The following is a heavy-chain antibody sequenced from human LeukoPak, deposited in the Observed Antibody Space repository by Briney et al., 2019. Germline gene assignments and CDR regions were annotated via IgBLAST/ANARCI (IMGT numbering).Heavy chain of an antibody. CDR2: IKSKTDGGTT. D-gene: IGHD3-3*01. Sequence: GGSLRLSCAASGFTFSNAWMSWVRQAPGKGLEWVGRIKSKTDGGTTDYAAPVKGRFTISRDDSKNTLYLETYSLKTEDTAMYYCLYFWCGSSLVDYWGQGTLVTVSS. J-gene: IGHJ4*02. CDR3: LYFWCGSSLVDY. V-gene: IGHV3-15*01. CDR1: GFTFSNAW.